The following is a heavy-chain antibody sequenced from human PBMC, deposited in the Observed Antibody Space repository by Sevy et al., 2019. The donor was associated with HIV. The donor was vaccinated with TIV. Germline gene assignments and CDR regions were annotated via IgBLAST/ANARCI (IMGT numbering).Heavy chain of an antibody. CDR1: GFTFSSYA. CDR3: AALRGSGYECFDY. D-gene: IGHD5-12*01. V-gene: IGHV3-23*01. J-gene: IGHJ4*02. Sequence: GGSLRLSCAASGFTFSSYAMSWVRQAPGKGLEWVSAISGIGGSTYYADSVKGRFTISRDNSKNTLYLQMNSLRAEDTAVYYCAALRGSGYECFDYWGQGTLVTVSS. CDR2: ISGIGGST.